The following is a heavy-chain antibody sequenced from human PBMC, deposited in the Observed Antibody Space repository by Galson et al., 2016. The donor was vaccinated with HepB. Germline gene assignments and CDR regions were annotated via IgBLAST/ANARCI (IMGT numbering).Heavy chain of an antibody. J-gene: IGHJ4*02. Sequence: SLRLSCAASGFSFSNCWMSWVRQAPGKGLEWVANIKYDGTEKSYVGSVKGRFTISRDSAKNSLYLQMNSLRVEDTAMYYCAKDAYSRGDYWGQGTLVTVSS. CDR2: IKYDGTEK. CDR1: GFSFSNCW. D-gene: IGHD6-13*01. V-gene: IGHV3-7*05. CDR3: AKDAYSRGDY.